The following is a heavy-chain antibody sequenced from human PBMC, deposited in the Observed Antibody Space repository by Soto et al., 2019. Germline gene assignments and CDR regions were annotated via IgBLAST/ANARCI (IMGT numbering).Heavy chain of an antibody. J-gene: IGHJ4*02. CDR1: GFTFDNYA. V-gene: IGHV3-9*01. Sequence: SLSISCAASGFTFDNYAMHWVRPAPGKGLEWVSGISWNSNTIAYADSVKGRFTISRDNAKNSLYLQMNSLRAEDTAFYYCAKDTGPNWGQGTLVTVSS. CDR3: AKDTGPN. CDR2: ISWNSNTI.